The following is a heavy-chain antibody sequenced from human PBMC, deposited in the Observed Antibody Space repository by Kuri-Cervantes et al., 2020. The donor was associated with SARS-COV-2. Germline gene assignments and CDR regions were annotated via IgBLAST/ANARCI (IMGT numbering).Heavy chain of an antibody. CDR2: IKYDESEK. J-gene: IGHJ4*02. V-gene: IGHV3-7*03. Sequence: GGSLRLSCSVSGFTFADYWMAWVRQAPGGGLETVANIKYDESEKHHLASVKGRFIISRDNAENSLFLQMNSLRVEDTAMYYCVRKPAAGFDFWGLGTLVTVSS. CDR1: GFTFADYW. CDR3: VRKPAAGFDF. D-gene: IGHD1-14*01.